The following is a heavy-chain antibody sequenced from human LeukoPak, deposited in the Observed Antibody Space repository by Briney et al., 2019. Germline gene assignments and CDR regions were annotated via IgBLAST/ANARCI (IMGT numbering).Heavy chain of an antibody. D-gene: IGHD3-16*01. J-gene: IGHJ6*03. Sequence: ASVKVSCKASGYTFTSYPMNWVRQAPGQRLEWMGWINAGNGNTKYSQEFQGRVTITRDTSASTAYMELSSLRSEDMAVYYCAREDTFYLADGHYYYYMDVWGKGTTVTVSS. CDR3: AREDTFYLADGHYYYYMDV. CDR2: INAGNGNT. V-gene: IGHV1-3*03. CDR1: GYTFTSYP.